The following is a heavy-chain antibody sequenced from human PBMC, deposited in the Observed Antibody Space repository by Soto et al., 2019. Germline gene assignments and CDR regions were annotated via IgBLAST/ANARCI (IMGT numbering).Heavy chain of an antibody. J-gene: IGHJ6*03. D-gene: IGHD3-3*02. CDR2: IYYSGST. CDR1: GGSITSGGYY. CDR3: ARDAAFLEWLLPPRQHNNYYYYMDV. Sequence: QVQLQESGPGLVKPSQTLSLTCTVSGGSITSGGYYWSWIRQHAGKGLEWIGHIYYSGSTYYNPSIMSRVTILVEASKKQYSLKLSSVTAADTAVYYCARDAAFLEWLLPPRQHNNYYYYMDVWGKGTTVTVSS. V-gene: IGHV4-31*03.